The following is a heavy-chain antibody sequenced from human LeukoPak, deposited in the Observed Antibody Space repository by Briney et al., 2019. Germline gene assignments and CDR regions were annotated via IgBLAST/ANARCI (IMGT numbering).Heavy chain of an antibody. J-gene: IGHJ4*02. CDR2: IRSKAYGGTT. CDR1: GFTFSSYW. Sequence: GGSLRLSCAASGFTFSSYWMSWVRQAPGKGLEWVGFIRSKAYGGTTEYAASVKGRFTISRDDSKSIAYLQMNSLKTEDTAVYYCARLHSSGWNHYFDYWGQGTLVTVSS. CDR3: ARLHSSGWNHYFDY. V-gene: IGHV3-49*04. D-gene: IGHD6-19*01.